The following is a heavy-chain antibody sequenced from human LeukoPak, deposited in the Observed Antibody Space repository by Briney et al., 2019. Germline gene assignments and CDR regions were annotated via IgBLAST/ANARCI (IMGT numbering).Heavy chain of an antibody. V-gene: IGHV3-64*01. D-gene: IGHD6-13*01. CDR3: ARAGSSFAWVWFDP. J-gene: IGHJ5*02. CDR2: ISSDGGST. CDR1: GFTFSNYA. Sequence: AGGSLRLSCAASGFTFSNYAMHWVRQAPGKGLEYVSTISSDGGSTSYANSVKGRFTISRDNSKNTLYLQMGSLRAVDMAVYYCARAGSSFAWVWFDPWGQGTLVSVSS.